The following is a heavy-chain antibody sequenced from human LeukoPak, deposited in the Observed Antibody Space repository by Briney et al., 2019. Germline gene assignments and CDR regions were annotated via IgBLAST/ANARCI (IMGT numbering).Heavy chain of an antibody. CDR3: AGTTESSNYGDYSYRAIPDY. J-gene: IGHJ4*02. Sequence: PSETLSLTCAVYGGSFSGYYWSWIRQPPGKGLEWIGYIYYSGSTNYNPSLKSRVTISVDTSKNQFSLKLSSVTAADTAVYYCAGTTESSNYGDYSYRAIPDYWGQGTLVTVSS. D-gene: IGHD4-17*01. CDR2: IYYSGST. V-gene: IGHV4-59*01. CDR1: GGSFSGYY.